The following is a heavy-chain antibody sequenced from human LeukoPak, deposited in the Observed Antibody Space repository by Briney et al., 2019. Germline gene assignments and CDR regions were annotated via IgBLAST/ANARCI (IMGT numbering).Heavy chain of an antibody. D-gene: IGHD3-22*01. J-gene: IGHJ4*02. V-gene: IGHV4-59*01. CDR2: IYYGGNT. CDR1: GGSISSYY. CDR3: ARAGSSGYLIDY. Sequence: SETLSLTCTVSGGSISSYYWSWIRQPPGKGLEWIGYIYYGGNTNYNPSLKSRVTISIDTSKNQFSLKLTSVTAADTAVYYCARAGSSGYLIDYWGQGTLVTVSS.